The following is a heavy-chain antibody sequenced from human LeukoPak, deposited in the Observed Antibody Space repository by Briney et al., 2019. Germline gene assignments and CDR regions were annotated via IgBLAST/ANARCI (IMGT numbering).Heavy chain of an antibody. CDR1: DDSITIYY. J-gene: IGHJ5*02. CDR2: INHSGST. D-gene: IGHD3-9*01. CDR3: ARGTYYDILTGYYNRRYNWFDP. V-gene: IGHV4-34*01. Sequence: SETLSLTCTVSDDSITIYYWSWIRQPPGKGLEWIGEINHSGSTNYNPSLKSRVTISVDTSKNQFSLKLSSVTAADTAVYYCARGTYYDILTGYYNRRYNWFDPWGQGTLVTVSS.